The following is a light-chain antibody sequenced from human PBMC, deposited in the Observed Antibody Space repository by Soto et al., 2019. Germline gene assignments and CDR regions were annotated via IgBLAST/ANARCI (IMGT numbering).Light chain of an antibody. J-gene: IGKJ3*01. V-gene: IGKV1-39*01. CDR2: GAF. CDR3: EQNYWTPRT. CDR1: QSISTY. Sequence: DIQMTQSPSSLSASVGDRVTLTCRASQSISTYLNWFQQKPGQAPKLLIYGAFSVQNGVPPRFSGSGSGTDIPITIDSLPQEFLVTYCREQNYWTPRTFGQGTKVEI.